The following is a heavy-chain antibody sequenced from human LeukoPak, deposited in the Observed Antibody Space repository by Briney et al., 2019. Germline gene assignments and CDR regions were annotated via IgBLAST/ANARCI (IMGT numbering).Heavy chain of an antibody. D-gene: IGHD3-10*01. CDR1: GFTFSNAW. V-gene: IGHV3-15*01. CDR3: VRESGRSRVGELLRD. CDR2: IKSKVDGGTT. Sequence: GGSLRLSCAGSGFTFSNAWMNWVRQAPGKGLEWVGRIKSKVDGGTTDYAAPVKGRFTISRDDPKNTVYLQMNSLRAEDTAMYYCVRESGRSRVGELLRDWGQGTRVTVSS. J-gene: IGHJ4*02.